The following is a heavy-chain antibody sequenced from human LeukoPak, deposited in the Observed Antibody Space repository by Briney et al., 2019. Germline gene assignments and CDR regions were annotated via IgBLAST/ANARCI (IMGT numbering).Heavy chain of an antibody. CDR3: AREAGPYTGFDY. CDR2: ISRSSSYI. J-gene: IGHJ4*02. Sequence: GGSLRLSCAASGFTLSSYSMNWVPHAPGKGLDWVSSISRSSSYIYYADAVKGRFTISRDNAKNSLYLQMNSLRAEDTAVYYCAREAGPYTGFDYWGQGTLVTVSS. V-gene: IGHV3-21*01. CDR1: GFTLSSYS. D-gene: IGHD3-16*01.